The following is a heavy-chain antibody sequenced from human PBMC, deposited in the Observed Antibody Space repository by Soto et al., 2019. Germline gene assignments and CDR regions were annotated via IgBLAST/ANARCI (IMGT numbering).Heavy chain of an antibody. V-gene: IGHV4-59*01. D-gene: IGHD5-12*01. CDR1: GASIRSYY. CDR3: ARVESGYDYPHLFDS. CDR2: SGNT. J-gene: IGHJ4*02. Sequence: SETLSLTCTVSGASIRSYYWSWIRQPPGKGLQWIGYSGNTNYNPSLRSRVTMSVDTSKNQFSLKLSSVTAADTAVYYCARVESGYDYPHLFDSWGQGTLVTVSS.